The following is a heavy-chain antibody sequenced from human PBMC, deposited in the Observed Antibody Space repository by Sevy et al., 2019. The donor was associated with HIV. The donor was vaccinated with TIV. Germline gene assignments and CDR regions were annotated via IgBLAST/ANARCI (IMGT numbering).Heavy chain of an antibody. J-gene: IGHJ2*01. D-gene: IGHD3-22*01. CDR1: GFIFSDYA. V-gene: IGHV3-23*01. CDR3: AKFGDYYDSGGYYWYFDF. CDR2: IRGGDDST. Sequence: GGSLRLSCAASGFIFSDYAMSWVRQAPGKGLEWVSSIRGGDDSTYYADSVKGRFTASRDNSKNTLYLQMNTLRAEDTALYYCAKFGDYYDSGGYYWYFDFWGRGTLVTVSS.